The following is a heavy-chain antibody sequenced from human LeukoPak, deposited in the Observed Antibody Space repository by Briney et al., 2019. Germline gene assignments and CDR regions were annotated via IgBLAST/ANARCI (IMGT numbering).Heavy chain of an antibody. Sequence: SETLSLTCTVSGGSISSYYWSWIRQPPGKGLEWIGEINHSGSTNYNPSLKSRVTISVDTSKNQFSLKLSSVTAADTAVYYCARAPPIIAARLVASDIWGQGTMVTVSS. CDR2: INHSGST. D-gene: IGHD6-6*01. V-gene: IGHV4-34*01. CDR1: GGSISSYY. J-gene: IGHJ3*02. CDR3: ARAPPIIAARLVASDI.